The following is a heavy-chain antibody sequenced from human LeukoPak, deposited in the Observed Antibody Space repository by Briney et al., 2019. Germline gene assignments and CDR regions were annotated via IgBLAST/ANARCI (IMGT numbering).Heavy chain of an antibody. CDR3: AAQRIKIFGVIIIEPYYFDY. V-gene: IGHV4-4*07. CDR1: GGSISSYY. CDR2: IYTRGTI. Sequence: SETLSLTCTVSGGSISSYYWNWIRQPAGKGLEWIGRIYTRGTINYNPSLKSRITMSVDTSKNQVSLNLSSVTAADTAVYYCAAQRIKIFGVIIIEPYYFDYWGQGTLVSVSS. D-gene: IGHD3-3*01. J-gene: IGHJ4*02.